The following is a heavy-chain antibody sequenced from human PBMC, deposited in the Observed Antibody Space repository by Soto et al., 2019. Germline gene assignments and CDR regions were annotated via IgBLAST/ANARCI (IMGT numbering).Heavy chain of an antibody. J-gene: IGHJ4*02. CDR2: INPNSGGT. V-gene: IGHV1-2*02. CDR1: GYTFTGYY. Sequence: ASVKVSCKASGYTFTGYYMHWVRQAPGQGLEWMGWINPNSGGTNYAQKFQGRVTMTRDTSISTAYMELSRPRSDDTAVDYCASDLGVSGSDGYWGQGTLVTVSS. D-gene: IGHD1-26*01. CDR3: ASDLGVSGSDGY.